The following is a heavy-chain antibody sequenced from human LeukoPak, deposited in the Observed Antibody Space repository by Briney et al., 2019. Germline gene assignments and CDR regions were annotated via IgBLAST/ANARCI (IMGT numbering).Heavy chain of an antibody. V-gene: IGHV3-23*01. CDR2: ISGSGGST. CDR1: GFTFSSYA. J-gene: IGHJ4*02. Sequence: SGGSLRLSCAASGFTFSSYAMSWVRQAPGKGLEWVSAISGSGGSTYYADSVKGRFTISRDNSKNTLYLQMNSLRAEDSAVYYCAKRYYYDSSGYSTERKLASLSFDYWGQGTLVTVSS. CDR3: AKRYYYDSSGYSTERKLASLSFDY. D-gene: IGHD3-22*01.